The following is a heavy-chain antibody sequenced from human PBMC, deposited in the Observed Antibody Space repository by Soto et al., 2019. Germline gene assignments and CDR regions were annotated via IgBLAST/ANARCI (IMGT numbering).Heavy chain of an antibody. V-gene: IGHV4-4*02. CDR3: AGSGYYHNSGMDV. Sequence: PSETLSLTCAVSGGSISSSNWWSWVRQPPGKGLEWIWYIYHSGSTYYNPSLKSRVTISVDLSKNQFSLKLSSVTAAYTAVYYCAGSGYYHNSGMDVWGQGTTVTVSS. CDR2: IYHSGST. D-gene: IGHD3-22*01. J-gene: IGHJ6*02. CDR1: GGSISSSNW.